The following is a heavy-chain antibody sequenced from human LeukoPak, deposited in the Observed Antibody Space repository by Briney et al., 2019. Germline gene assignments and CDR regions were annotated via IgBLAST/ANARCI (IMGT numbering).Heavy chain of an antibody. D-gene: IGHD3-3*01. Sequence: ASVKVSCKASGYSFTSYYMHCVRQAPGQWLELMGLSNPSGGSTSYAQKFQGRVTMTRDTSTSTVYMELSSLRSEDTAVYYCARDWARFLELFDPWGQGTLVTVSS. V-gene: IGHV1-46*01. CDR1: GYSFTSYY. J-gene: IGHJ5*02. CDR2: SNPSGGST. CDR3: ARDWARFLELFDP.